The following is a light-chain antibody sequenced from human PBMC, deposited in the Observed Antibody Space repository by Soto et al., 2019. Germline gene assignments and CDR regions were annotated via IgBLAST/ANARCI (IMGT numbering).Light chain of an antibody. CDR3: QQFNSYVIN. CDR2: AAS. CDR1: QDITSA. V-gene: IGKV1-13*02. Sequence: AIQLTQSPSSLSASVGDRVTITCRASQDITSALAWYQQKPGKAPNLLIYAASSLKSGVPSRFSGSGSGTDFTLTISSLQPENCATYYCQQFNSYVINFGQGTRLETK. J-gene: IGKJ5*01.